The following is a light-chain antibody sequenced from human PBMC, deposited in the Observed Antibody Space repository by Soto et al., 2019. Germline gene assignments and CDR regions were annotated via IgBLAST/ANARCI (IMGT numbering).Light chain of an antibody. V-gene: IGKV3-11*01. CDR3: QQRSTWPVT. Sequence: EIVLTQSPGTLSLSPGERATLSCMASQSVSSYLAWYQQKPGQAPRLLIYDASTRATGISARFSGSGSGTDFTPTISSLEPEDFAISYCQQRSTWPVTFGQGTKVDVK. J-gene: IGKJ1*01. CDR2: DAS. CDR1: QSVSSY.